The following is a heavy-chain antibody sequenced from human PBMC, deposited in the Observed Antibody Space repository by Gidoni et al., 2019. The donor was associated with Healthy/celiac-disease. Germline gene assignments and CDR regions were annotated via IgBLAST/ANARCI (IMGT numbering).Heavy chain of an antibody. CDR1: GGTFSSYT. J-gene: IGHJ4*02. CDR3: AREGRSGELYFDY. CDR2: IIPILGIA. D-gene: IGHD3-10*01. Sequence: QVQLVQSGAEVKKPGSSVKVSCKASGGTFSSYTISWVRQAPGQGREWMGRIIPILGIANYAQKFQGRVTITADKSTSTAYMELSSLRSEDTAVYYCAREGRSGELYFDYWGQGTLVTVSS. V-gene: IGHV1-69*08.